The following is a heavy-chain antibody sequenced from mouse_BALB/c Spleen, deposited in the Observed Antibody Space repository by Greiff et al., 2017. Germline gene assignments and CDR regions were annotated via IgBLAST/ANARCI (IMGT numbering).Heavy chain of an antibody. Sequence: EVQRVESGAELVKPGASVKLSCTASGFNIKDTYMHWVKQRPEQGLEWIGRIDPANGNTKYDPKFQGKATITADTSSNTAYLQLSSLTSEDTAVYYCARGAGPFAYWGQGTLVTVSA. CDR1: GFNIKDTY. CDR2: IDPANGNT. V-gene: IGHV14-3*02. D-gene: IGHD3-3*01. CDR3: ARGAGPFAY. J-gene: IGHJ3*01.